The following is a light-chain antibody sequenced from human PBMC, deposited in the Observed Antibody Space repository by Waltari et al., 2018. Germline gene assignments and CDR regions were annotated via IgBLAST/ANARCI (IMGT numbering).Light chain of an antibody. Sequence: DIQMTQSPSSLSASVGARVTITCRASHNIINFLSWYQQKPGRAPRLLMYASSTLQSGVPSRFSGSGSGTDFTLTINSLQPEDISTYYCQQSYTNPPAFAAWTKVEIK. V-gene: IGKV1-39*01. CDR1: HNIINF. J-gene: IGKJ4*01. CDR2: ASS. CDR3: QQSYTNPPA.